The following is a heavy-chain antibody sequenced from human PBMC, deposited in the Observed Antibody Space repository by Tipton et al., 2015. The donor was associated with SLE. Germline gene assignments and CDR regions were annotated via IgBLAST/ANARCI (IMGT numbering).Heavy chain of an antibody. CDR3: ARGGGKLDYYFYDYGMDD. D-gene: IGHD3-16*01. Sequence: TLSLTCAVYGGSFSGYYWSWIRQPPGKGLEWIGEINHSGSTNYNPSLKSRVTISVDTSKNQFSLKLSSVTAADTAVYYCARGGGKLDYYFYDYGMDDWGQGTTVTVSS. CDR2: INHSGST. CDR1: GGSFSGYY. V-gene: IGHV4-34*01. J-gene: IGHJ6*02.